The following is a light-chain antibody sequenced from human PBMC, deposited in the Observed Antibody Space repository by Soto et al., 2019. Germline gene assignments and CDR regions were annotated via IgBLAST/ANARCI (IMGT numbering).Light chain of an antibody. Sequence: QSALTQPASVSGSPGQSITISCTGTSSDVGDYDYVSWYQQHPGKAPKLIIYEVSNRPSGVSNRFSGSKSGNTASLTISGLQAEDEADYYCSSYTSSSDVFGTGTKLTVL. CDR1: SSDVGDYDY. V-gene: IGLV2-14*01. J-gene: IGLJ1*01. CDR2: EVS. CDR3: SSYTSSSDV.